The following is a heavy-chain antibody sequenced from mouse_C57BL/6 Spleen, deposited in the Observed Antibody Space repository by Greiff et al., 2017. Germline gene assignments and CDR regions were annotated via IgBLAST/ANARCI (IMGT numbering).Heavy chain of an antibody. Sequence: VQLQQPGAELVKPGASVKMSCKASGYTFTSYWITWVKQRPGQGLEWIGDIYPGSGSTNYNEKFKSKATLTVDTSSSTAYMQLSSLTSEDSAVYYCARSPYGNYVDYAMDYWGQGTSVTVAS. D-gene: IGHD2-1*01. CDR2: IYPGSGST. CDR3: ARSPYGNYVDYAMDY. V-gene: IGHV1-55*01. CDR1: GYTFTSYW. J-gene: IGHJ4*01.